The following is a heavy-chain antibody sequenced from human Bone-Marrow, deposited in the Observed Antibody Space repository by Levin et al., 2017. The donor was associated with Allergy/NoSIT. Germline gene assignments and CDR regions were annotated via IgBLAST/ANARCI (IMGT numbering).Heavy chain of an antibody. CDR1: GGSTNSYF. J-gene: IGHJ4*02. Sequence: SSETLSLTCTVSGGSTNSYFWNWIRQSPGKGLEWIGYINYLGSTNYNPSLQSRVSISRGTSKNQFSLNLRSVTAADTAVYFCAKETDSTGYYGFDSWGQGTLVTVSS. CDR3: AKETDSTGYYGFDS. D-gene: IGHD3-22*01. CDR2: INYLGST. V-gene: IGHV4-59*01.